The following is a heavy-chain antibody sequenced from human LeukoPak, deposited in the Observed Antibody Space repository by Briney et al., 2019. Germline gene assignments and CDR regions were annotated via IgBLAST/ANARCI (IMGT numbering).Heavy chain of an antibody. CDR1: GGSISSGGYS. CDR2: IYHSGST. D-gene: IGHD6-6*01. V-gene: IGHV4-30-2*01. CDR3: RTHSSSPDHYYSYNMDV. Sequence: SETLSLTCAVSGGSISSGGYSWSWIRQPPGKGLEWIGYIYHSGSTYYNPSLKSRVTISVDRSKNQFSLKLSSVTAADTAVYHCRTHSSSPDHYYSYNMDVWGHGTTVTVSS. J-gene: IGHJ6*02.